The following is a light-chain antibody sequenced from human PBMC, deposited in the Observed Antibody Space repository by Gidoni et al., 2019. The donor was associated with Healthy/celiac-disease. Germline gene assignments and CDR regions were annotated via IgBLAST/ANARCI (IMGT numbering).Light chain of an antibody. CDR3: NSRDSSGNHVV. CDR1: SLRSYY. Sequence: SELTQDPAVSVALGQTVRITCQGDSLRSYYASWYQQKPGQAPVLVIYGKNNRPSGIPDRFSGSSSGNTASLTITGAQAEDEADYYCNSRDSSGNHVVFGGGTKLTVL. V-gene: IGLV3-19*01. J-gene: IGLJ2*01. CDR2: GKN.